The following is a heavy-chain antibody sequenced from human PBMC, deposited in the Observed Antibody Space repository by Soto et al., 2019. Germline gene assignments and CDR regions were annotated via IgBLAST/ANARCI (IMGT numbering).Heavy chain of an antibody. CDR2: IYDTGISGYTPST. CDR3: ARGEDAFFYYGLDV. J-gene: IGHJ6*02. CDR1: GSSITSSY. V-gene: IGHV4-59*01. Sequence: SETLSLTCTVSGSSITSSYWSWIRRPPGKGLEWIAYIYDTGISGYTPSTSYNPSLKSRVTMSVDTSKSQFSLKLTSVTAADTAVYYCARGEDAFFYYGLDVWGQGITVTVSS.